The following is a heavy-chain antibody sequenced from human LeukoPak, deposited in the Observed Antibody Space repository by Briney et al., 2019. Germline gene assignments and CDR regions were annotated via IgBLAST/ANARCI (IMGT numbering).Heavy chain of an antibody. J-gene: IGHJ4*02. CDR3: TTGALGN. Sequence: PGGSLRLSCAASGXTFSNAWMSWVRQAPGKGLEWVGLIKSKTDGGTTDYAAPVKGRFTISRDDSKNTLYLQMNSLKTEDTAVYYCTTGALGNWGQGTLVTVSS. V-gene: IGHV3-15*01. CDR2: IKSKTDGGTT. CDR1: GXTFSNAW. D-gene: IGHD1-26*01.